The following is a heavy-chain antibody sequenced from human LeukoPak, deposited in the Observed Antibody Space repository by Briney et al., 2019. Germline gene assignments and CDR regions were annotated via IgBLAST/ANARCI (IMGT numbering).Heavy chain of an antibody. Sequence: SGTLSLTCAVSGGSISSSNWWSWVRQPPGKGLEWIGEIYHSGSTNYSPSLKSRVTISVDKSKNQFSLKLSSVTAADTAVYYCARSYDNSGYYYDYWGQGTLVTVSS. CDR2: IYHSGST. J-gene: IGHJ4*02. D-gene: IGHD3-22*01. V-gene: IGHV4-4*02. CDR3: ARSYDNSGYYYDY. CDR1: GGSISSSNW.